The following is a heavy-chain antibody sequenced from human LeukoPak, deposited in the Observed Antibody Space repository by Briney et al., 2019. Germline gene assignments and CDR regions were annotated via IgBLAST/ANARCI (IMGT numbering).Heavy chain of an antibody. D-gene: IGHD5-18*01. J-gene: IGHJ4*02. V-gene: IGHV3-7*01. CDR2: IKQDGSEK. CDR3: TTSRGSRYGYRALELPPTPVD. CDR1: GFTFSSHW. Sequence: GGSLRLSCAASGFTFSSHWMAWVRQAPGKGLEWVANIKQDGSEKNYLDSMKGRFTISRDNAKNSLYLQMNSLRDEDTAVYYCTTSRGSRYGYRALELPPTPVDWGQGTLVTVSS.